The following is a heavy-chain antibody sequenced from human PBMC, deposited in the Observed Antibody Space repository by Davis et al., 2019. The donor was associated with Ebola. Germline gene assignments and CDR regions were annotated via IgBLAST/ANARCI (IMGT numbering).Heavy chain of an antibody. CDR3: ASPYSSSWYSVDY. CDR2: IYYSGST. V-gene: IGHV4-39*01. D-gene: IGHD6-13*01. CDR1: GGSISSSSYY. Sequence: SETLSLTCTVSGGSISSSSYYWGWIRQPPGKGLEWIGSIYYSGSTYYNPSLKSRVTISVDTSKNQFSLKLSSVTAADTAVYYCASPYSSSWYSVDYWGQGTLVTVSS. J-gene: IGHJ4*02.